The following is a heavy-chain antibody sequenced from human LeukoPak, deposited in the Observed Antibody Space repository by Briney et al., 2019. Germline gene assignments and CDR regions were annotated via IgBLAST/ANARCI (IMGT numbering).Heavy chain of an antibody. CDR3: TTDLRELLAYFDY. CDR1: GFTFSSYA. V-gene: IGHV3-15*01. D-gene: IGHD1-26*01. J-gene: IGHJ4*02. Sequence: GGSLRLSCAASGFTFSSYAMSWVRQAPGKGLEWVGRIKSKTDGGTTDYAAPVKGRFTISRDDSKNTLYLQMNSLKTEDTAVYYCTTDLRELLAYFDYWGQGTLVTVSS. CDR2: IKSKTDGGTT.